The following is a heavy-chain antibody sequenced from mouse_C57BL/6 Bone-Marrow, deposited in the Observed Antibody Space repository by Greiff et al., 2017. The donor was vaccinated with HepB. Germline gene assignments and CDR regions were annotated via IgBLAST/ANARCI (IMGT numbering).Heavy chain of an antibody. J-gene: IGHJ1*03. Sequence: VQLQQSGPELVKPGASVKISCKASGYTFTDYYINWVKQRPGQGLEWIGWIFPGSGSTYYNEKFKGKATLTVDKSSSTAYMLLSSLTSEDSAVYFCSRGGGLGGPYWYFDVWGTGTTVTVSS. V-gene: IGHV1-75*01. CDR3: SRGGGLGGPYWYFDV. D-gene: IGHD4-1*01. CDR2: IFPGSGST. CDR1: GYTFTDYY.